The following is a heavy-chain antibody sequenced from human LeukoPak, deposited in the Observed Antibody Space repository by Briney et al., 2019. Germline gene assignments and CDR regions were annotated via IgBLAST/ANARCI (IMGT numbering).Heavy chain of an antibody. Sequence: PGGSLRLSCVGSGFVFSKYAVHWVRQAPGKGLEWVAVVSYDGDFKLYGDSVKGRFTISRDNPQNMLFLQMNDLRPQDAATYFCARDPYSHDSSGFSYFLQYWGQGTVVTVSS. J-gene: IGHJ4*02. CDR2: VSYDGDFK. CDR1: GFVFSKYA. D-gene: IGHD6-19*01. CDR3: ARDPYSHDSSGFSYFLQY. V-gene: IGHV3-30-3*01.